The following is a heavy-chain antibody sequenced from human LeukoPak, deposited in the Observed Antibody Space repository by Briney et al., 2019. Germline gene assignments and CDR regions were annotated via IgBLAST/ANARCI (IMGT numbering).Heavy chain of an antibody. Sequence: ASVKVSCKASGYTFTSYYMHWVRQAPGQGLEWMGIINPSGGSTSYAQKFQGRVTMTRDMSTSTVYMELSSLRSEDTAVYYCARDAQWLVPEGYYYYMDVWGKGTTVTVSS. J-gene: IGHJ6*03. V-gene: IGHV1-46*01. CDR3: ARDAQWLVPEGYYYYMDV. D-gene: IGHD6-19*01. CDR2: INPSGGST. CDR1: GYTFTSYY.